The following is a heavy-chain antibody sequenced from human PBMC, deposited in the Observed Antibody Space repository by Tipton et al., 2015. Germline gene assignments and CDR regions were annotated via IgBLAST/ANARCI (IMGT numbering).Heavy chain of an antibody. D-gene: IGHD3-16*01. J-gene: IGHJ4*02. CDR3: ARIRGRYVMDY. Sequence: TLSLTCDVSSYSISSGYYWGWIRQPPGKGLEWIGSIFHRGDTNYNPSLKSRVTISLDTSKNQFSLKLNSVTAADTAVYYCARIRGRYVMDYWGQGTLVPVSS. CDR1: SYSISSGYY. CDR2: IFHRGDT. V-gene: IGHV4-38-2*01.